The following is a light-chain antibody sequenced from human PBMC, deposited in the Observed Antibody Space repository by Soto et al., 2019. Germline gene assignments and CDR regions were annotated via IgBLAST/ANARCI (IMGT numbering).Light chain of an antibody. CDR3: QQYVTSPEWT. CDR1: QSVSSSY. CDR2: GAS. J-gene: IGKJ1*01. Sequence: EFWLTQSPGTLSFSPGERGTLSCRSIQSVSSSYLAWYQQKPGQAPRLLIYGASSRATGIPDRFSGSGSGTDFTLTISRLEPEDFAVYYCQQYVTSPEWTFGQGTKVDI. V-gene: IGKV3-20*01.